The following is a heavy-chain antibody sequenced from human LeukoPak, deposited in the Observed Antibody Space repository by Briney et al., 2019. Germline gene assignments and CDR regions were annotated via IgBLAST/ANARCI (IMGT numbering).Heavy chain of an antibody. Sequence: PSETLSLTCTVSGGSISSSSYYWGWIRQPPGKGLEWIGSIYYSGSTYYNPSLKSRVTISVDTSKNQFSLKLSSVTAADTAVYYCARAGGMDGSSGRIGYYYYYMDVWGKGTTVTISS. J-gene: IGHJ6*03. CDR1: GGSISSSSYY. V-gene: IGHV4-39*07. D-gene: IGHD6-19*01. CDR2: IYYSGST. CDR3: ARAGGMDGSSGRIGYYYYYMDV.